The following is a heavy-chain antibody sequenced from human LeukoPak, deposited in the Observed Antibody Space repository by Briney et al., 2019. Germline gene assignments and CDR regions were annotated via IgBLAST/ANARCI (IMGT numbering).Heavy chain of an antibody. D-gene: IGHD6-13*01. CDR3: ARVGSWYEQNWFDP. Sequence: ASVKVSCKASGYTFTSYDINWVRQATGQGLEWMGWMNPNSGNTGYAQKFQGRVTITRNTSISTAYMELSSLRSEDTAVYYCARVGSWYEQNWFDPWGQGTLVTVSS. V-gene: IGHV1-8*03. J-gene: IGHJ5*02. CDR1: GYTFTSYD. CDR2: MNPNSGNT.